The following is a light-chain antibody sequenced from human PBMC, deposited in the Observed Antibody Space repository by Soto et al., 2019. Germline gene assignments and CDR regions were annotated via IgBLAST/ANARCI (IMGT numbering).Light chain of an antibody. Sequence: EIVLTQSPGTLSLSPGERATLSCRASQSVNNNYLAWYQQKPGQAPRLLIYGASSRATGIPDRFSGSGSGTDFTLTISGLEPEDFAVYYCQQHGSSPPTFGGGTKVDIK. CDR1: QSVNNNY. V-gene: IGKV3-20*01. CDR3: QQHGSSPPT. J-gene: IGKJ4*01. CDR2: GAS.